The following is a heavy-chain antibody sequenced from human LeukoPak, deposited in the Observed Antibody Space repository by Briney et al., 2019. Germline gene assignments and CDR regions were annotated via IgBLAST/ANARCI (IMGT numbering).Heavy chain of an antibody. D-gene: IGHD1-26*01. CDR1: GGSISSYY. CDR3: ARHLRGSGGAFDI. Sequence: PSETLSLTCTVSGGSISSYYWSWIRQPPGKGLEWIGYIYYSGSTNYNPSLKSRVTISVDTSKNQFSLKLSSVTAADTAVYYCARHLRGSGGAFDIWGQGTMVTVSS. CDR2: IYYSGST. V-gene: IGHV4-59*08. J-gene: IGHJ3*02.